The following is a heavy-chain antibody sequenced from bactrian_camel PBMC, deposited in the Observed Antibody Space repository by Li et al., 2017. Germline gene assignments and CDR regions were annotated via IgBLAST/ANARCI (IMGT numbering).Heavy chain of an antibody. D-gene: IGHD3*01. Sequence: HVQLVESGGGSVQTGGSLRLACVASGYTYTGYCKAWFRQAPGKGLEWVSSLYTGGGSTYYADSVKGRFTISRDNAKNTVHLQLTSLKTEDMAMYYCATGYDGYWGKGTQVTVS. J-gene: IGHJ7*01. V-gene: IGHV3-2*01. CDR2: LYTGGGST. CDR1: GYTYTGYC.